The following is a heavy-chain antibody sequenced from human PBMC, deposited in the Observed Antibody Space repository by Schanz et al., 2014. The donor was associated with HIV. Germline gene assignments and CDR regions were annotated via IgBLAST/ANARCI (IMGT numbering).Heavy chain of an antibody. D-gene: IGHD3-22*01. CDR1: GLTFSDYA. J-gene: IGHJ4*02. CDR3: AKPEYDSRGNSQSHFDY. CDR2: ISESGRYT. V-gene: IGHV3-23*01. Sequence: EVQLLGSGGGLVQPGGSLRLSCAASGLTFSDYAMTWVRQGAGKGLEWVSTISESGRYTYYADSVKGRFTISRDNSKNTLYLQMTTLRIDDTAVYYCAKPEYDSRGNSQSHFDYWGQGTLVTVSS.